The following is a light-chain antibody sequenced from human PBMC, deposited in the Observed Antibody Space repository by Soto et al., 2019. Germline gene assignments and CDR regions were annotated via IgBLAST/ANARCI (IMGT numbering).Light chain of an antibody. J-gene: IGKJ5*01. Sequence: IQLTQSPSSLSASVGDRVTITCRASQGISPYLAWYQQKPGKAPKLLIYAASTLQSGVPSRFSGSGSGTDFTLTISSLQPEDCATYYCQHLNDYPITFGQGTRLEIK. V-gene: IGKV1-9*01. CDR1: QGISPY. CDR3: QHLNDYPIT. CDR2: AAS.